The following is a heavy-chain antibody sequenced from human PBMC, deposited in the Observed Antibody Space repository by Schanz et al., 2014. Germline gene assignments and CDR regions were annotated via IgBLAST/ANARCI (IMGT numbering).Heavy chain of an antibody. Sequence: EVHLVESGGGLVQPGGSLRLSCAASGITFSSHSFNWVRQAPGKGLEWISYITYNGGTIYYADSVKGRFTISRDNAKNSLYLQMNSLRADDSAVSHCVSAGSYKSYDFWGQGTLVTVSS. CDR3: VSAGSYKSYDF. V-gene: IGHV3-48*01. CDR2: ITYNGGTI. D-gene: IGHD3-10*01. CDR1: GITFSSHS. J-gene: IGHJ4*02.